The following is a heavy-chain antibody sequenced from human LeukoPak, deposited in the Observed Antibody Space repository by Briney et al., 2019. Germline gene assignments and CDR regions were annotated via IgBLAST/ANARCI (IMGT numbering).Heavy chain of an antibody. Sequence: KPSQTLSLTCTVSGGSISSGGYYWSWIRQHPGKGLEWIGYIYYSGSTYYNPSLKSRVTISVDTSKNQFSLKLSSVTAADTAVYYCARTGITMVRGVIINPQNYFDYWGQGTLVTVSS. CDR2: IYYSGST. CDR3: ARTGITMVRGVIINPQNYFDY. V-gene: IGHV4-31*03. CDR1: GGSISSGGYY. D-gene: IGHD3-10*01. J-gene: IGHJ4*02.